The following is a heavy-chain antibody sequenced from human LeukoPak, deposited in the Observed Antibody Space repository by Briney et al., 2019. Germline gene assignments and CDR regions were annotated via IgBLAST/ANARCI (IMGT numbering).Heavy chain of an antibody. J-gene: IGHJ5*02. Sequence: PSETLSLTCTVSGESINSNSYHWGWIRQPPGKWLEWIGTVYSTGNTYYTPSLKSRVTISVDTSNNQFSLKLTSVTAADTAVYYCARPHLTWRVEYFDPWGQGNLVTVSS. CDR3: ARPHLTWRVEYFDP. V-gene: IGHV4-39*01. CDR2: VYSTGNT. CDR1: GESINSNSYH. D-gene: IGHD3-16*01.